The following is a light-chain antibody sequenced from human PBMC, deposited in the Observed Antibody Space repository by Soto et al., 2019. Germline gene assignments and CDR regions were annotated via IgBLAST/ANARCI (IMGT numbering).Light chain of an antibody. Sequence: EIVMTQSPATLSVSPGERATLSCRASQSVSSNLAWYQQKPGQAPRLLIDGASTRATGIPARFSGSGSGTEFTLTISSLQSEDFAIYFCQQYNNLQWTFGQGTKVEIK. CDR1: QSVSSN. CDR3: QQYNNLQWT. V-gene: IGKV3-15*01. CDR2: GAS. J-gene: IGKJ1*01.